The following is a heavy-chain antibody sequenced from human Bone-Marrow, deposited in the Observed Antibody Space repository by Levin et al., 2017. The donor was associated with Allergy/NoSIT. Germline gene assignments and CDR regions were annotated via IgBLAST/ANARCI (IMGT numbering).Heavy chain of an antibody. V-gene: IGHV4-34*01. J-gene: IGHJ4*02. CDR2: INHSGST. CDR3: ATAWSVVAKDSLRLGFRFDD. D-gene: IGHD2-15*01. Sequence: SQTLSLTCAVYGGSFSGSHWTWIRQPPGKGLEWIGEINHSGSTNYNPSLKSRVSISLDTSKDQFSLNLSYVTAADTAMYYCATAWSVVAKDSLRLGFRFDDWGQGTQVTVSS. CDR1: GGSFSGSH.